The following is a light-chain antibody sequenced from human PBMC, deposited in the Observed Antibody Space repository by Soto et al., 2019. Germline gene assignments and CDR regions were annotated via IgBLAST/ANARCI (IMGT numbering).Light chain of an antibody. Sequence: DLQMTQSPSSLSASVGDRVTITCQASQDISNYLNWYQQKPGKAPKLLISDASNLKVGVPSRFSGSGSGTHFTFTISSLQPEDIATYSCQQYGILPLTFGGGTRVQIK. CDR1: QDISNY. CDR2: DAS. CDR3: QQYGILPLT. J-gene: IGKJ4*01. V-gene: IGKV1-33*01.